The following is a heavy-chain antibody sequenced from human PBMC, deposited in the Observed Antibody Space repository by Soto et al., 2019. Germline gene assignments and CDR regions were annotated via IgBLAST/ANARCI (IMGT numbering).Heavy chain of an antibody. CDR2: IIPIFGTA. CDR3: ARDRGIAVNLRKKERWGRAPLQEFDP. Sequence: ASVKVSCKASGGTFSSYAISWVRQAPGQGLEWMGGIIPIFGTANYAQKFQGRVTITADESTSTAYMELSSLRSEDTAVYYCARDRGIAVNLRKKERWGRAPLQEFDPWGQGTLVTVSS. D-gene: IGHD6-19*01. J-gene: IGHJ5*02. CDR1: GGTFSSYA. V-gene: IGHV1-69*13.